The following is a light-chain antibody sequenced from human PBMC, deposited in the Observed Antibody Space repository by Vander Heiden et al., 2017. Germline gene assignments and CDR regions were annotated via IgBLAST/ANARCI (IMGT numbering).Light chain of an antibody. CDR1: QSVSSSY. CDR2: GAS. Sequence: IVLTQSPGTLSLSPGERATLSCRASQSVSSSYLAWYQQKPGQAPRLLIYGASSRATGIPDRFSGSGSGTDFTITISRLEPEDFAVYYWQQYGSSPFGRGTKLEIK. V-gene: IGKV3-20*01. CDR3: QQYGSSP. J-gene: IGKJ2*01.